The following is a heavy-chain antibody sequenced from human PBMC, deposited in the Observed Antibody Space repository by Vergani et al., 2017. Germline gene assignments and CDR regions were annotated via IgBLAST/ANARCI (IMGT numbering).Heavy chain of an antibody. CDR1: GFSFSTYS. J-gene: IGHJ4*02. CDR3: ARKKYYDSKDYYQVEPFDY. V-gene: IGHV3-21*06. CDR2: ISGASNYI. Sequence: EVQLQESGGGLVKPGGSLRVSCAASGFSFSTYSINWVRQAPGKGLEWVYSISGASNYIYYADSLKGRFTISRDNSKNAVYLQMNSLRAEDTAIYYCARKKYYDSKDYYQVEPFDYWGQGTLVTVSS. D-gene: IGHD3-22*01.